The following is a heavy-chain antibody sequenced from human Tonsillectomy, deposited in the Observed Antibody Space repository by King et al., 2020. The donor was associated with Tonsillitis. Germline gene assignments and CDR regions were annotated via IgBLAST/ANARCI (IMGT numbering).Heavy chain of an antibody. Sequence: VQLVESGGGLVQPGGSLRLSCAASGFTFCSYAMSWVLPAPGKGLEWGLAISGSGGSPYYADSVKGLFTTSRDNSKNTLYLQMKRLRAEETAVYYCAKDLKVRFWEWLNFPPSYMDVWGKGTTVTVSS. CDR1: GFTFCSYA. CDR3: AKDLKVRFWEWLNFPPSYMDV. D-gene: IGHD3-3*01. CDR2: ISGSGGSP. V-gene: IGHV3-23*04. J-gene: IGHJ6*03.